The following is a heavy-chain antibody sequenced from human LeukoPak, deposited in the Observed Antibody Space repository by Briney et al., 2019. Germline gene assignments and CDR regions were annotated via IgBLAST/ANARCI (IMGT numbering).Heavy chain of an antibody. CDR3: AKAPLYYYDTGGFFGAFDI. V-gene: IGHV3-23*01. D-gene: IGHD3-22*01. CDR2: ISGSGGST. CDR1: GFTFSSYV. Sequence: GGTLRLSCAASGFTFSSYVMSWVRQAPGKGLEWVSAISGSGGSTYYADSVKGRFTISRDNSKNTLYLQMNSLRAEDTAVYYCAKAPLYYYDTGGFFGAFDIWGQGTMVTVSS. J-gene: IGHJ3*02.